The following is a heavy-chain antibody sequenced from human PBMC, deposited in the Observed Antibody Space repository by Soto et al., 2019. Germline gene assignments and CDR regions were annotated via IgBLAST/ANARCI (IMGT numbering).Heavy chain of an antibody. Sequence: QITLKESGPTLVKPTQTLTLTCTFSGFSLSTSGVGVGWIRQPPGKALEGLVIIYWDDDKRYSPSLRGRLTITKDTSKHQVVLTMTNVDPEDTATYFCAHRRIGVSQWNYGDFDYWGQGTLVTVSS. V-gene: IGHV2-5*02. CDR1: GFSLSTSGVG. CDR3: AHRRIGVSQWNYGDFDY. J-gene: IGHJ4*02. CDR2: IYWDDDK. D-gene: IGHD1-7*01.